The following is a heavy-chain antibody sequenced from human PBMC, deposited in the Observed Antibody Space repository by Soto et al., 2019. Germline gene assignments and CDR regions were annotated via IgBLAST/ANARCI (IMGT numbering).Heavy chain of an antibody. V-gene: IGHV1-69*10. CDR3: ARDRQSMAVLELAFDI. J-gene: IGHJ3*02. Sequence: ASVKVSCKASGGTFSSYAISWVRQAPGQGLEWMGGIIPILGIANYAQKFQGRVTITADKSTSTAYMELSSLRSEDTAVYYCARDRQSMAVLELAFDIWGQGTMVTVSS. CDR2: IIPILGIA. D-gene: IGHD1-7*01. CDR1: GGTFSSYA.